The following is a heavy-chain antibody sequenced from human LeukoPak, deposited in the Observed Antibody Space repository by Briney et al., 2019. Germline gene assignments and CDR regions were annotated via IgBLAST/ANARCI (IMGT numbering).Heavy chain of an antibody. V-gene: IGHV4-34*01. CDR2: INARGDT. CDR1: GDSLNTYY. D-gene: IGHD2-2*01. CDR3: ARGQVPAARGYNWFDP. J-gene: IGHJ5*02. Sequence: PSETLSLTCTVSGDSLNTYYWTWIRQPPGKGLEWIGEINARGDTNFNPSLKSRVTISVDTYKSQFSLRLTSMIAADTAVYYCARGQVPAARGYNWFDPWGQGTLVTVSS.